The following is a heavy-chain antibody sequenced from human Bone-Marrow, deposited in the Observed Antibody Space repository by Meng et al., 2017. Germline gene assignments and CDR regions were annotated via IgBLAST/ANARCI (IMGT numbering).Heavy chain of an antibody. CDR3: ARDRLPSDYRGLNV. CDR1: GFTFSDYY. V-gene: IGHV3-11*04. Sequence: GESLKISCAASGFTFSDYYMSWIRQAPGKGLEWVSYISSSGSTIYYADSVKGRFTISRDNAKNSLYLQMNSLRDDDTAVYYCARDRLPSDYRGLNVWGHGTTVTVSS. CDR2: ISSSGSTI. D-gene: IGHD3-16*01. J-gene: IGHJ6*02.